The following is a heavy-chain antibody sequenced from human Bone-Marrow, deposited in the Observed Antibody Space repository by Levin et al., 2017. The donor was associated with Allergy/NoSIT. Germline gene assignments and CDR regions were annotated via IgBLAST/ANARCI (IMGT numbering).Heavy chain of an antibody. D-gene: IGHD6-19*01. V-gene: IGHV3-30*18. CDR1: GFTFSTFA. CDR2: ISRDGSIK. J-gene: IGHJ4*02. Sequence: GGSLRLSCAASGFTFSTFAMHWVRQAPGKGLEWVAVISRDGSIKYYGDSVKGRFTISRDNFKSTVYLQLDSLRDEDTAVYYCAKDRMAVAGPLDSWGQGTLVTVSS. CDR3: AKDRMAVAGPLDS.